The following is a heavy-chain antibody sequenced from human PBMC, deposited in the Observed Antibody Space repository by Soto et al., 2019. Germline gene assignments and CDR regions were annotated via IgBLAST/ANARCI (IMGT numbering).Heavy chain of an antibody. V-gene: IGHV3-23*01. CDR2: ISGSGGST. CDR3: AKDGWELPRGFDP. J-gene: IGHJ5*02. Sequence: EVQLLESGGGLVQPGGSLRLSCAASGFTFRTYAMTWVRQAPGKGLEWVSTISGSGGSTYYADSVKGRFTISRDNSKNTLYLQMNSLRAEDTAVYYCAKDGWELPRGFDPWGQGTLVTVSS. CDR1: GFTFRTYA. D-gene: IGHD1-26*01.